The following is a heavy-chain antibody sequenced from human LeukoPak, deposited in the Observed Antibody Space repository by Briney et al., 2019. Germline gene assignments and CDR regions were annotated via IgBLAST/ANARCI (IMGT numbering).Heavy chain of an antibody. CDR3: ARNYNYGRYFFDS. CDR2: INRGGST. D-gene: IGHD3-10*01. V-gene: IGHV4-34*01. Sequence: SETLSLSCAVYGGSFSGYYLNWIRHPPGKGLEWIGEINRGGSTNYNPSLKSRITISVDTSKNQFSLKLTSVTAADTAVYYCARNYNYGRYFFDSWGQGILVTVSS. CDR1: GGSFSGYY. J-gene: IGHJ4*02.